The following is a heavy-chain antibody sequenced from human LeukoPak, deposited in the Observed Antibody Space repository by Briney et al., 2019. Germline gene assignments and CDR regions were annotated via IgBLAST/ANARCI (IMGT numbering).Heavy chain of an antibody. CDR1: GYTFTSYY. Sequence: ASVKVSCKGSGYTFTSYYMHWVRHAPGQGLEWMGIINPSGGSTSYAQKFQGRVTMTRDMSTSTVYMELSSLRSEDTAVYYCARGRSMVTPLDAFDIWGQGTMVTVSS. CDR3: ARGRSMVTPLDAFDI. D-gene: IGHD5-18*01. J-gene: IGHJ3*02. V-gene: IGHV1-46*01. CDR2: INPSGGST.